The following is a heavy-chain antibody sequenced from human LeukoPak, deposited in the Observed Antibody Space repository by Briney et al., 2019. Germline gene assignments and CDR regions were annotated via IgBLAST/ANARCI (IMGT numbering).Heavy chain of an antibody. V-gene: IGHV3-48*03. D-gene: IGHD1-26*01. CDR1: GFTFSSYE. J-gene: IGHJ6*03. CDR2: ISSSGSTI. CDR3: ARDRSGSSKYYYYMDV. Sequence: GGSLRLSCAASGFTFSSYEVNWVRQAPGKGLEWISYISSSGSTIYYADSVKGRFTISRDNAKNSLYLQMNSLRAEDTAVYYCARDRSGSSKYYYYMDVWGKGTTVTVSS.